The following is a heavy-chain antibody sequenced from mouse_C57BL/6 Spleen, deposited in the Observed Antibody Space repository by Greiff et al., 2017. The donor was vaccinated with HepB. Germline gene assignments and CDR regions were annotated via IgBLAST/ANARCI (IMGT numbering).Heavy chain of an antibody. CDR1: GYTFTSYW. V-gene: IGHV1-64*01. J-gene: IGHJ3*01. Sequence: QVQLQQSGAELVKPGASVKLSCKASGYTFTSYWMHWVKQRPGQGLEWIGMIHPNSGSTNYNEKFKSKATLTVDKSSSTAYMQLSSLTSEDSAVYYCARSTAQATSAWFAYWGQGTLVTVSA. D-gene: IGHD3-2*02. CDR2: IHPNSGST. CDR3: ARSTAQATSAWFAY.